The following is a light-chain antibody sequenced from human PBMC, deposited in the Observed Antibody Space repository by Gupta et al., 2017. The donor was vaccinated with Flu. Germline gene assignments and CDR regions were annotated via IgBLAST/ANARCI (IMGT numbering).Light chain of an antibody. V-gene: IGKV1-33*01. J-gene: IGKJ2*03. CDR1: QDISKY. CDR3: QQYDNLPPYS. CDR2: DAS. Sequence: DIQMTQSPSSLSASVGDRVTITCQASQDISKYLNWYQQKPGKAPKLLIFDASNLERGVPSRFSGSGSGTDFTFTISSLQPEDIATYYCQQYDNLPPYSFGQGTKLEIK.